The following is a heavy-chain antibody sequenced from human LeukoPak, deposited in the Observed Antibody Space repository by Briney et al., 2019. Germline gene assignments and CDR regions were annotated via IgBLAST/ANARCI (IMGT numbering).Heavy chain of an antibody. J-gene: IGHJ4*02. V-gene: IGHV4-39*01. CDR3: ARHVRLTMVRGAPPHFDY. D-gene: IGHD3-10*01. CDR1: GGSISSSSYY. CDR2: IYYSGST. Sequence: SETLSLTCTVSGGSISSSSYYWGWIRQPPGKGLEWIGSIYYSGSTYYNPSLKSRVTISVDTSKNQFSLKLSSVTAADTAVYYCARHVRLTMVRGAPPHFDYWGQGTLVTVSS.